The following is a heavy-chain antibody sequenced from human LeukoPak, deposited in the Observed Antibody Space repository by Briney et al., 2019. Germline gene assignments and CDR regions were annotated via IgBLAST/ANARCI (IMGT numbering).Heavy chain of an antibody. J-gene: IGHJ4*02. Sequence: ASVKVSCKASGYTFTSYDINWVRQATGQGLEWMGWMNSHSGNTGYAQKFQGRVTMTRNTSISTAYMELSSLRSEDTAVYYCAREPGRYFDWLLSGGTDYWGQGTLVPVPS. V-gene: IGHV1-8*01. CDR2: MNSHSGNT. D-gene: IGHD3-9*01. CDR1: GYTFTSYD. CDR3: AREPGRYFDWLLSGGTDY.